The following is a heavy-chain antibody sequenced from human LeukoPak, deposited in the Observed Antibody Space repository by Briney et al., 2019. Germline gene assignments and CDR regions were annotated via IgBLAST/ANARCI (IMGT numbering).Heavy chain of an antibody. V-gene: IGHV3-53*04. CDR1: GFTVSSNY. Sequence: GGSLRLSCAAPGFTVSSNYMSWVRQAPGKGLEWVSVIYSGGSTYYADSVKGRFTISRHNSENTLYLQMNSLRPEDTAVYYCAREYSSSRSDAFDVWGQGTMVSVSS. CDR2: IYSGGST. J-gene: IGHJ3*01. CDR3: AREYSSSRSDAFDV. D-gene: IGHD6-13*01.